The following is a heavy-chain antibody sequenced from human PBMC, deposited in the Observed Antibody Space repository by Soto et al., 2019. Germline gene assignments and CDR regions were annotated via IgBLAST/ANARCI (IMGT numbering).Heavy chain of an antibody. J-gene: IGHJ5*02. CDR2: IWYDGSNQ. D-gene: IGHD2-15*01. CDR3: AKAGAYCSGGSCYGHNWLDP. V-gene: IGHV3-33*06. CDR1: GFTFSSFA. Sequence: HVQLVESGGGVVQPGRSLRLSCAASGFTFSSFAMHWVRQAPGKGLEWVAVIWYDGSNQEYADSVKGRFTISRDNSKNTLYLQMNSLRDEDTAVYHCAKAGAYCSGGSCYGHNWLDPWGQGTLVTVSS.